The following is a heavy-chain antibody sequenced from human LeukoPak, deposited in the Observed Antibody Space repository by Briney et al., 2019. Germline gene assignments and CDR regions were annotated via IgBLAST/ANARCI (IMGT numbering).Heavy chain of an antibody. CDR2: IYNNGTT. J-gene: IGHJ4*02. CDR3: ETAGF. V-gene: IGHV4-4*09. D-gene: IGHD3-9*01. Sequence: SETLSLTCTVSSGSLSTYYRNWIRQPPGKRLEWIGYIYNNGTTSYNPSFKSRVSLSVDTSKNQYSVKLTSVTAADTAVYYCETAGFWGQGTLVTVSS. CDR1: SGSLSTYY.